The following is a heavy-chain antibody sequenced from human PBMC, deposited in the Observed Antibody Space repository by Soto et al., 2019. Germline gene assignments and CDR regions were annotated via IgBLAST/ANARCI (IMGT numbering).Heavy chain of an antibody. J-gene: IGHJ6*04. Sequence: PSETLSLTCTVSGGSISSGDYYWSWIRQPPGKGLEWIGYIYYSGSTYYNPSLKSRVTISVDTSKNQFSLKLSSVTAADTAVYYCARRIALGYCSSTSCLQDVWGKGTTVTVSS. V-gene: IGHV4-30-4*01. CDR2: IYYSGST. D-gene: IGHD2-2*01. CDR1: GGSISSGDYY. CDR3: ARRIALGYCSSTSCLQDV.